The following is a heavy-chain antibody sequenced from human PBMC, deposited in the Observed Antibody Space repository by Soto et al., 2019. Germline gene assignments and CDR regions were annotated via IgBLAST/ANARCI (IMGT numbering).Heavy chain of an antibody. CDR2: ISYDGSNK. CDR1: GFTFSSYG. D-gene: IGHD6-13*01. J-gene: IGHJ6*02. V-gene: IGHV3-30*18. CDR3: AKDGEGDSSSWTYYFYGMDF. Sequence: GGSLRLSCAASGFTFSSYGMHWVRQAPGKGLEWVAVISYDGSNKYYADSVKGRFTISRDNSKNTLYLQMNSLRAEDTAVYYCAKDGEGDSSSWTYYFYGMDFWGQGTTVTVSS.